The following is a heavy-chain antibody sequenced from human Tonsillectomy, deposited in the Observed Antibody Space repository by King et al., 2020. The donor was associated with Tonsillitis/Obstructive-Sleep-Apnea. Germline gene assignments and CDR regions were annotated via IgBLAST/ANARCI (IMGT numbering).Heavy chain of an antibody. J-gene: IGHJ4*02. V-gene: IGHV3-48*02. D-gene: IGHD6-13*01. Sequence: VQLVESGGGLVQPGGSLRISCAASKFTFSTYSMNWVRQAPGKGLEWVSYISGSSDSIYYADAVKGRFTISRDNAKNSLYLQMNSVRDEDTAVYYCARDDSSSWWFEYWGQGTLVTVSS. CDR1: KFTFSTYS. CDR3: ARDDSSSWWFEY. CDR2: ISGSSDSI.